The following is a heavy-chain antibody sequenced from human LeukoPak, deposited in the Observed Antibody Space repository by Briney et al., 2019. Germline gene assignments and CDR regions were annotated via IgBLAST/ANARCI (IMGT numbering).Heavy chain of an antibody. CDR2: IYYSGST. Sequence: TSETLSLTCTVSGGSISSYYWSWIRQPPGKGLEWIGYIYYSGSTNYNPSLKSRVTISVDTSKNQFSLKLSSVTAADTAVYCCARVYHYFDYWGQGTLVTVSS. V-gene: IGHV4-59*01. D-gene: IGHD5/OR15-5a*01. J-gene: IGHJ4*02. CDR3: ARVYHYFDY. CDR1: GGSISSYY.